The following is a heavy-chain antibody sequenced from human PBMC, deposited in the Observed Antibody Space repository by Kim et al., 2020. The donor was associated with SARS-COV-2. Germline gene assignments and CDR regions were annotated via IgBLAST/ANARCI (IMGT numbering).Heavy chain of an antibody. D-gene: IGHD2-15*01. CDR2: LYSGGST. J-gene: IGHJ4*02. CDR1: GFTVFSNY. Sequence: GGSLRLSCAASGFTVFSNYMSWVRQAPGNGLEWVSILYSGGSTYYADSVKGRFTISRDNSRNTLYLQMNSLRVEDTAVYYCARDRGGAATYDYWGQGTLVTVSS. V-gene: IGHV3-66*02. CDR3: ARDRGGAATYDY.